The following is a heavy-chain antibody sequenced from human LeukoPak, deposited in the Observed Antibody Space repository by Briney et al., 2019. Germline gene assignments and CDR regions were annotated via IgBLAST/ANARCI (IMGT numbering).Heavy chain of an antibody. D-gene: IGHD6-19*01. J-gene: IGHJ4*02. V-gene: IGHV1-3*01. CDR3: ARRSWVYSLVGTLDY. CDR2: INAGNGNT. CDR1: GYTFTSYA. Sequence: ASVKVSCKASGYTFTSYAMHWVRQAPGQRLEWMGWINAGNGNTKYSQMFQGRVTITRDTSASTAYMELSSLRSEDTAVYYCARRSWVYSLVGTLDYWGQGTLVTVSS.